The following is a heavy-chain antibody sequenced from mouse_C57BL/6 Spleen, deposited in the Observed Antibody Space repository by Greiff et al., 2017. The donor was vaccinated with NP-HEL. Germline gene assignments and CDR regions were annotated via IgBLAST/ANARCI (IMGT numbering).Heavy chain of an antibody. Sequence: EVKLVESGPGLVKPSQSLSLTCSVTGYSITSGYYWNWIRQFPGNKLEWMGYISYDGSNNYNPSLKNRISITRDTSKNQFFLKLNSVTTEDTATYYCARDRYCDVWGTGTTVTVSS. CDR3: ARDRYCDV. CDR2: ISYDGSN. CDR1: GYSITSGYY. J-gene: IGHJ1*03. V-gene: IGHV3-6*01.